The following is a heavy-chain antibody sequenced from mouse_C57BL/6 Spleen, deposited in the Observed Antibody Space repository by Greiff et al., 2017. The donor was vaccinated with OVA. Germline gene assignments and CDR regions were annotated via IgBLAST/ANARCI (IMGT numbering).Heavy chain of an antibody. CDR1: GYTFTSYG. D-gene: IGHD1-2*01. Sequence: QVQLQQSGAELARPGASVKLSCKASGYTFTSYGISWVKQRTGQGLEWIGEIYPRSGSTYYNEKFKGKATLTADKSSSTAYMELRSLTSEDSAVYFGARYSYDGYYYAMDYWGQGTSVTVSS. J-gene: IGHJ4*01. V-gene: IGHV1-81*01. CDR2: IYPRSGST. CDR3: ARYSYDGYYYAMDY.